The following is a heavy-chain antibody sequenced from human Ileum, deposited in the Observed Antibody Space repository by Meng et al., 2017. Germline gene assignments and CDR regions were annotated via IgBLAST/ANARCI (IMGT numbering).Heavy chain of an antibody. D-gene: IGHD3-22*01. CDR3: ATRSSGQATDY. V-gene: IGHV4-34*01. Sequence: PLQQWGAGLLKPSERWVLPWACNGGLFMGYDWGWIRQPPGKGLEWIGEINHSGSTNYNPFLRSRVTISVDTSKNQFSLKLSSVTAADTAVYYCATRSSGQATDYWGQGTLVTVSS. CDR1: GGLFMGYD. J-gene: IGHJ4*02. CDR2: INHSGST.